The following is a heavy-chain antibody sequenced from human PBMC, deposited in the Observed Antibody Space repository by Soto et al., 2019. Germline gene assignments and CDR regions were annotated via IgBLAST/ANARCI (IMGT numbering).Heavy chain of an antibody. CDR3: TKLWGYYFES. J-gene: IGHJ4*02. CDR2: IFTRGTA. D-gene: IGHD3-22*01. V-gene: IGHV3-53*01. Sequence: GSLRLSCTASGFSVNDNYMAWVRQAPGKSPEWVAVIFTRGTAHYADSVTGRFTFSRDNSKRTLNLQLNNLRAEDTAVYYCTKLWGYYFESWGQGTLVTVS. CDR1: GFSVNDNY.